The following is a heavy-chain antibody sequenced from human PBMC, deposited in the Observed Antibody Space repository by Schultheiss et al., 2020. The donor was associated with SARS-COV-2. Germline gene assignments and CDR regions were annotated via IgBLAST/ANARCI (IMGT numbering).Heavy chain of an antibody. J-gene: IGHJ4*02. CDR2: IYTSGST. CDR1: GGSISSYY. Sequence: SQTLSLTCTVSGGSISSYYWSWIRQPAGKGLEWIGRIYTSGSTNYNPSLKSRVTISVDTSKNQFSLKLSSVTAADTAVYYCARDLGPGIAAAGTSDYWGQGTLVTVSS. V-gene: IGHV4-4*07. D-gene: IGHD6-13*01. CDR3: ARDLGPGIAAAGTSDY.